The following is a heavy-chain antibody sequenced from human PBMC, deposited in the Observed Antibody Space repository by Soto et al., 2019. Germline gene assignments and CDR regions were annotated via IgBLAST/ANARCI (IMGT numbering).Heavy chain of an antibody. Sequence: SETLSLTCSVSDDSINSDKYYWGWIRQPPGKGLEWIVSIYFRGNAYYNPSLQTRVTISLDKSKSQFSLKLNSVTAADSVLYFCARLEGLATISYYFDFWGPGALVTVSS. CDR1: DDSINSDKYY. V-gene: IGHV4-39*01. CDR3: ARLEGLATISYYFDF. J-gene: IGHJ4*02. CDR2: IYFRGNA. D-gene: IGHD3-9*01.